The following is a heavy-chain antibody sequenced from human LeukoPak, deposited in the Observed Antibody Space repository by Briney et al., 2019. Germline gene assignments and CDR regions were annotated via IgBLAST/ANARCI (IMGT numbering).Heavy chain of an antibody. CDR2: INPNSGGT. CDR1: GYTFTGYY. CDR3: ARESGAFLQSLDY. Sequence: ASVKVSCKASGYTFTGYYMHWVRQAPGQGLEWMGWINPNSGGTNYAQKFQGRVTMTRDTTISTAYMELSRLRSDDTAVYYCARESGAFLQSLDYWGQGTLVTVSS. V-gene: IGHV1-2*02. J-gene: IGHJ4*02. D-gene: IGHD1-26*01.